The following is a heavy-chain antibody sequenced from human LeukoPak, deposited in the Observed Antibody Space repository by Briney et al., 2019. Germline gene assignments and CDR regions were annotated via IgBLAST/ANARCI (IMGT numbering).Heavy chain of an antibody. CDR3: TRVLYYYDSRDDAFDI. V-gene: IGHV1-8*01. Sequence: GASVKVSCKASGYTFTSYDINWVRQATGQGLEWMGWMNPNSGNTGYAQKFQGRVTMTRNTSISTAYMELSSLRSEDAAVYYCTRVLYYYDSRDDAFDIWGQGTMVTVSS. D-gene: IGHD3-22*01. J-gene: IGHJ3*02. CDR1: GYTFTSYD. CDR2: MNPNSGNT.